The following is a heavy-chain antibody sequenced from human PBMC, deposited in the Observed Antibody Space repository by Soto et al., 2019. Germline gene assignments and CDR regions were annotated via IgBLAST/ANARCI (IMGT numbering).Heavy chain of an antibody. CDR3: SRDWLGIDY. V-gene: IGHV1-18*01. CDR2: INPYNRNT. Sequence: QVQLVQSGAEVKKPGASVKVSCKASGYTFTSYGISWVRQAPGQGLEWMGWINPYNRNTNYAQKLQGRVTITTDTSTTTTSMQLKSLTSVATAMYFCSRDWLGIDYWGQGTLVTLPS. D-gene: IGHD3-10*01. CDR1: GYTFTSYG. J-gene: IGHJ4*02.